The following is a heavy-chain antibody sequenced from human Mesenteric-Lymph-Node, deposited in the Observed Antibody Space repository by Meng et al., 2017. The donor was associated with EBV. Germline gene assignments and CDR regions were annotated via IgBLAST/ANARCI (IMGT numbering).Heavy chain of an antibody. CDR2: INHSGST. CDR3: ARLDSSGYYTGWFDP. J-gene: IGHJ5*02. V-gene: IGHV4-34*01. CDR1: GGSFSGYY. Sequence: QVQLQQWSAGLLKPSETLSLTCAVYGGSFSGYYWSWIRQPPGKGLEWIGEINHSGSTNYNPSLKSRVTISVDTSKNQFSLKLSSVTAADTAVYYCARLDSSGYYTGWFDPWGQGTLVTVSS. D-gene: IGHD3-22*01.